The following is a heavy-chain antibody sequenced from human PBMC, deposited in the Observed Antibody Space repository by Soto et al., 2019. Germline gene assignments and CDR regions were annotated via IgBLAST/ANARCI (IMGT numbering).Heavy chain of an antibody. V-gene: IGHV3-30-3*01. CDR2: ISYDGSNK. Sequence: QVQLVESGGGVVQPGRSLRLSCAASGFTFSSYAMHWVRQAPGKGLEWVAVISYDGSNKYYADSVKGRFTISRDNSKNTLYLQMNSLRAEDTAVYYCARGGRITMVRGVIYYFGYWGQGTLGTVSS. J-gene: IGHJ4*02. CDR1: GFTFSSYA. CDR3: ARGGRITMVRGVIYYFGY. D-gene: IGHD3-10*01.